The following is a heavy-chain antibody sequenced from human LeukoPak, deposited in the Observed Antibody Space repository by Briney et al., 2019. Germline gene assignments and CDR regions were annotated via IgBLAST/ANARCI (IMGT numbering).Heavy chain of an antibody. J-gene: IGHJ4*02. Sequence: PSETLSLTCAVYGVSFSGYYWSWIRQPPGKGLEWIGKINHSGSTNYNPSLKSRVTISVDTSKNQFSLKLSSVTAADTAVYYCARYSSSPPGGFDYWGQGTLVTVSS. CDR3: ARYSSSPPGGFDY. D-gene: IGHD6-6*01. CDR2: INHSGST. V-gene: IGHV4-34*01. CDR1: GVSFSGYY.